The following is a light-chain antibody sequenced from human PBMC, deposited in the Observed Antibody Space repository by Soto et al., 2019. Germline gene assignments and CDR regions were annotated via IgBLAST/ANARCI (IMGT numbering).Light chain of an antibody. CDR3: SSYSSSSTNYV. CDR2: DVT. CDR1: SSDIGGYNY. V-gene: IGLV2-14*01. J-gene: IGLJ1*01. Sequence: QSALTQPASVSASPGQSITISCTGTSSDIGGYNYVSWYQQHPGKAPKVIIYDVTNRPSGISSRFSGSKSGNTASLSISGLQAEDEAEYYCSSYSSSSTNYVFGSGTKVTVL.